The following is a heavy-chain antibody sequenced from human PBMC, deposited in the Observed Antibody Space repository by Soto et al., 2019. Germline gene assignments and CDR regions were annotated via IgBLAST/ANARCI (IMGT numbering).Heavy chain of an antibody. CDR3: ARALPNYYDSTGYSTLFDH. CDR1: GGSVSSSSYY. V-gene: IGHV4-61*01. D-gene: IGHD3-22*01. Sequence: SETLYLTCTVSGGSVSSSSYYWSWIRQPPGKGLEWIGYIYYSGSTNYNPSLKSRVTISVDTSKNQFSLKLSSVTAADTAVYFCARALPNYYDSTGYSTLFDHWGLGTLVTVSS. CDR2: IYYSGST. J-gene: IGHJ4*02.